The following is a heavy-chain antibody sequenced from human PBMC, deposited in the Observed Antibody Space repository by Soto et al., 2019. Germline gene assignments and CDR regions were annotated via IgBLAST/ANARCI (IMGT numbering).Heavy chain of an antibody. CDR1: GGTFSSYA. D-gene: IGHD3-3*01. J-gene: IGHJ6*02. Sequence: SVKVSCKASGGTFSSYAISWVRQAPGQGLEWMGGIIPIFGTANYAQKFQGRVTITADESTSTAYMELSSLRSEDTAVYYCARGATIFGVVTLVTHGRYYGMDVWGQGTTVTVSS. V-gene: IGHV1-69*13. CDR3: ARGATIFGVVTLVTHGRYYGMDV. CDR2: IIPIFGTA.